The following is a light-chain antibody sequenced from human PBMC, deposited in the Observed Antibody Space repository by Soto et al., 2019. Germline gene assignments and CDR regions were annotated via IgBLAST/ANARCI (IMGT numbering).Light chain of an antibody. J-gene: IGKJ2*01. V-gene: IGKV3-11*01. CDR2: DAS. CDR1: QSVSSY. Sequence: EIVLTQSPATLSLSPGERATLSCRASQSVSSYLAWYQQKPGQAPRLLIYDASNRATGIPARFSGSGSGTDFTLTISSLEPEDFVVYYCQQRSNWPPYTFGQGTKLEIK. CDR3: QQRSNWPPYT.